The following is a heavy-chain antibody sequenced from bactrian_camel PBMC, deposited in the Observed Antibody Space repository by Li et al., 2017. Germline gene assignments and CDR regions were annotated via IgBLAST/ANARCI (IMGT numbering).Heavy chain of an antibody. CDR1: GYTYSSYC. D-gene: IGHD6*01. CDR2: IDSDGST. CDR3: VAGFGLTWELIAGTANAEY. J-gene: IGHJ4*01. V-gene: IGHV3S26*01. Sequence: VQLVESGGGSVQAGGSLRLSRAASGYTYSSYCMGWFRQGPGKEREWVAAIDSDGSTSYADSVKDRFTISRDKDKNTLYLQMNSLKPEDTAMYYCVAGFGLTWELIAGTANAEYWGQGTQVTVS.